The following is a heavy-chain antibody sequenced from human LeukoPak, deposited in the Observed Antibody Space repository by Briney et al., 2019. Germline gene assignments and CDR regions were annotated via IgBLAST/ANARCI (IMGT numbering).Heavy chain of an antibody. Sequence: SETLSLTCTVSGYSISTGYYWDWIRQPPGKGLEWIGEINHSGSTNYNPSLKSRVTISVDTSKNQFSLKLSSVTAADTAVYYCARGSRGGWLQLRYFDYWGQGTLVTVSS. CDR3: ARGSRGGWLQLRYFDY. CDR1: GYSISTGYY. CDR2: INHSGST. V-gene: IGHV4-38-2*02. D-gene: IGHD5-24*01. J-gene: IGHJ4*02.